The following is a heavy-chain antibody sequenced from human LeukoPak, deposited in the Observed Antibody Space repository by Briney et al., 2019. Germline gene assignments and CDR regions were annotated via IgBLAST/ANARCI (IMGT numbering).Heavy chain of an antibody. V-gene: IGHV3-9*01. CDR1: GFTFDNYA. CDR2: ISWNSGTI. D-gene: IGHD6-19*01. Sequence: GVSLRLSCAASGFTFDNYAMNWVRQVPGKGLEWISLISWNSGTIGYADSVKGRFTISRDNANNFLYLQMNSLRAEDTALYYCARAYKDRSLAGKKEFFQHWGQGTLVIVSS. J-gene: IGHJ1*01. CDR3: ARAYKDRSLAGKKEFFQH.